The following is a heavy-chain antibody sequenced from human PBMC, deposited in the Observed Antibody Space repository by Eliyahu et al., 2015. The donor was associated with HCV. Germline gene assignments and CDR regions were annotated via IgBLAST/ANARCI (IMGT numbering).Heavy chain of an antibody. CDR2: INPNSGGR. J-gene: IGHJ5*02. CDR3: ARVWRTRIEGWFDT. CDR1: GYTFSDNY. V-gene: IGHV1-2*02. Sequence: AEVKKPGASVKVSCKASGYTFSDNYLHWVRQAPGQRLEWMGWINPNSGGRSYAQKFQDRVTMTRDTSISTAYMELSSLRSDDTAMYYCARVWRTRIEGWFDTWGQGTLVTVSS. D-gene: IGHD2-15*01.